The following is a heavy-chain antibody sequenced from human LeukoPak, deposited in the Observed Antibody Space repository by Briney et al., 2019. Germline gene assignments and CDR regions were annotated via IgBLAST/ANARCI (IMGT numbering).Heavy chain of an antibody. CDR3: ARNLKNAGWSLYYYYYYYMDV. CDR2: MNPNSGNT. D-gene: IGHD2-15*01. Sequence: ASVKVSCKASGYTFTSYDINWVRQATGQGLEWMGWMNPNSGNTGYAQKFQGRVTMTRNTSISTAYMELSSLRSEDTAVYYCARNLKNAGWSLYYYYYYYMDVWGKGTTVTVSS. V-gene: IGHV1-8*01. CDR1: GYTFTSYD. J-gene: IGHJ6*03.